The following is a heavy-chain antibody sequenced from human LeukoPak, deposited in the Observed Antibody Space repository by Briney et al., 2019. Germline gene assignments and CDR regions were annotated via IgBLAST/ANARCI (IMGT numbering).Heavy chain of an antibody. Sequence: KPGGSLRLSCAASGSTFSNAWMSWVRQAPGKGLEWVGRIKSKTDGGTTDYAAPVKGRFTISRDDSKNTLYLQMNSLKTEDTAVYYCTTIARRALYFQHWGQGTLVTVSS. CDR1: GSTFSNAW. J-gene: IGHJ1*01. V-gene: IGHV3-15*01. CDR2: IKSKTDGGTT. D-gene: IGHD1-14*01. CDR3: TTIARRALYFQH.